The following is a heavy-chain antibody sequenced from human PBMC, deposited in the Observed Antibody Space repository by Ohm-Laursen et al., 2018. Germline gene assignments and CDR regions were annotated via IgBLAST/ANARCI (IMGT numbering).Heavy chain of an antibody. CDR3: ARCGGDCLSPLNWFDP. CDR1: GGSISSDY. J-gene: IGHJ5*02. Sequence: SETLSLTCPVSGGSISSDYWSWIRQPAGKGLEWIGHIYTSGSTNYNPSLKSRVTMSVDTSKNQFSLKLSSVTAADTAVYYCARCGGDCLSPLNWFDPWGQGTLVTVSS. CDR2: IYTSGST. V-gene: IGHV4-4*07. D-gene: IGHD2-21*02.